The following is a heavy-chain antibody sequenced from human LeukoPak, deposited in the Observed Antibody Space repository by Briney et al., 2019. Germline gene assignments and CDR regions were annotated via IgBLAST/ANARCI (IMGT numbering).Heavy chain of an antibody. CDR1: GYTFTGHY. CDR2: INPNSGAT. CDR3: AREITPGGGSPLIWFDP. V-gene: IGHV1-2*02. J-gene: IGHJ5*02. Sequence: ASVKVSCKASGYTFTGHYMHWVRQAPGQGLEWMGWINPNSGATKSAQKFQGRVTMTRDTSITTAYMELSRLRSDDTAVYYCAREITPGGGSPLIWFDPWGQGTLVTVSS. D-gene: IGHD1-26*01.